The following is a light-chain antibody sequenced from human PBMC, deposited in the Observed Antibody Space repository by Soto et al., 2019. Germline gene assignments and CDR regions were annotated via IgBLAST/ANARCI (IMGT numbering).Light chain of an antibody. Sequence: QSVLTQPPSASGSPGQSVTISCTGTSSDVGGYNYVSWYQQHPGKAPKLMIYEVSKRPSGVPGRFSGSKSGNTASLTVSGLQAEDEADYYCSSYAGSNNSVFGTGTKLTVL. V-gene: IGLV2-8*01. CDR2: EVS. CDR1: SSDVGGYNY. CDR3: SSYAGSNNSV. J-gene: IGLJ1*01.